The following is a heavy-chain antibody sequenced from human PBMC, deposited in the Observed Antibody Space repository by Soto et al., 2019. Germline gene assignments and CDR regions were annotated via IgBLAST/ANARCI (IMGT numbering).Heavy chain of an antibody. V-gene: IGHV3-30*18. CDR1: GFTFSSYA. CDR3: AKGVTGTSGTGNGLDV. CDR2: ISYDGTNT. Sequence: SLRLSCVASGFTFSSYAMHWVRQAPDKGLEWVAVISYDGTNTYYIDSVQGRFTLSRDNSKNTLYLQMDSLRAEDTSVYYCAKGVTGTSGTGNGLDVWGQGTTVTVSS. J-gene: IGHJ6*02. D-gene: IGHD1-7*01.